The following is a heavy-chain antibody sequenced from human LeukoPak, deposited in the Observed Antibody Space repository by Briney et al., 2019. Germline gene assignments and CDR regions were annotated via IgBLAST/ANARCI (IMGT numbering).Heavy chain of an antibody. CDR3: ARIRTVTNYFDY. CDR2: ITSSGRYS. J-gene: IGHJ4*02. V-gene: IGHV3-21*01. Sequence: GGSLRLSCAASGFTFSSYSMNWVRQAPGKGLGWVSSITSSGRYSYYADSVKGRCTISRDNSKNTLYLQMNSLRAEDTAVYYCARIRTVTNYFDYWGQGTLVTVSS. CDR1: GFTFSSYS. D-gene: IGHD4-17*01.